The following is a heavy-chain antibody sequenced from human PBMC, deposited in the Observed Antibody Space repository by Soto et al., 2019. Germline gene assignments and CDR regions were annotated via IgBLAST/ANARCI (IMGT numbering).Heavy chain of an antibody. CDR3: AKEYDFWSGSDY. CDR1: GFTFSSYG. J-gene: IGHJ4*02. Sequence: GGSLRLSCAASGFTFSSYGMHWVRQAPGKGLEWVAVISYDGSNKYYADSVKGRFTISRDNSENTLYLQMNSLRAEDTAVYYCAKEYDFWSGSDYWGQGTLVTVSS. CDR2: ISYDGSNK. V-gene: IGHV3-30*18. D-gene: IGHD3-3*01.